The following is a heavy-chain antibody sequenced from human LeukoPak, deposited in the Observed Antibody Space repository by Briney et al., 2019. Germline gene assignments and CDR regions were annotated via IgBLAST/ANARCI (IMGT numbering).Heavy chain of an antibody. D-gene: IGHD3-9*01. CDR3: ARQYYDILTDPNYFDS. CDR2: IFPCNSDT. CDR1: GYSFSNYW. V-gene: IGHV5-51*01. Sequence: GDSLKISCKGSGYSFSNYWIGWVRQMPGKGLEGGGIIFPCNSDTRYSPFFQDQVTMSADKSISTAYLQWSSLKAADTAMYYCARQYYDILTDPNYFDSWGQGTLVTVSS. J-gene: IGHJ4*02.